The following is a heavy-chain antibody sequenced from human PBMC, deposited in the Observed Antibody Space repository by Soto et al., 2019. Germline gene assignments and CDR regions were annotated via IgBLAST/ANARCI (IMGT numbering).Heavy chain of an antibody. J-gene: IGHJ5*01. CDR3: GRDPVHGSDT. D-gene: IGHD3-10*01. V-gene: IGHV3-30*03. CDR1: GGKLLDYG. CDR2: ISYDGPQE. Sequence: EPSGGKLLDYGVIWISKATGKGREGVALISYDGPQEFYADCVKGPFTVSRDISKTTLFLEMNSPRVEDPAASYCGRDPVHGSDTWGHGTLVTLSS.